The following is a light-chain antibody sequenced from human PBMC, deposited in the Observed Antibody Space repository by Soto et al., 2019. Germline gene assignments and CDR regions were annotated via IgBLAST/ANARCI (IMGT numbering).Light chain of an antibody. V-gene: IGKV1-27*01. Sequence: DIQMTQSPSSLSASVGDRATITCRASQGISTNLAWYQQKPGNVPKLLIYGASTLQSGVPSRFSGSGSGTDFTLTISSLQPEDVATYYCQKYDSAPLTFGQGTKVEFK. CDR2: GAS. J-gene: IGKJ1*01. CDR3: QKYDSAPLT. CDR1: QGISTN.